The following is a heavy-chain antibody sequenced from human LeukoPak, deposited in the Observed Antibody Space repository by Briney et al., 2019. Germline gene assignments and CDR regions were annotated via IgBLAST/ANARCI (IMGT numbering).Heavy chain of an antibody. CDR2: IYTSGST. D-gene: IGHD6-13*01. Sequence: SETLSLTCTVSGGSISSYYWSWIRQPAGKGLEWIGRIYTSGSTNYSPSLKSRVTMSVDTSKNQFSLKLSSVTAADTAVYYCARDSSREDAFDIWGQGTMVTVSS. J-gene: IGHJ3*02. CDR1: GGSISSYY. V-gene: IGHV4-4*07. CDR3: ARDSSREDAFDI.